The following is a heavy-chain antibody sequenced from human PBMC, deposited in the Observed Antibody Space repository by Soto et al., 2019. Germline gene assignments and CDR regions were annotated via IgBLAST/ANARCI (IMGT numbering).Heavy chain of an antibody. CDR3: ARTQVLCSGGSCSPVTFDY. CDR2: IYYSGST. Sequence: SETLSLTCTVSGGSISSGGYYWSWIRQHPGKGLEWIGYIYYSGSTYYNPSLKSRVTISVDTSKNQFSLKLSSVTAADTAVYYCARTQVLCSGGSCSPVTFDYWGQGTLVTVSS. J-gene: IGHJ4*02. D-gene: IGHD2-15*01. V-gene: IGHV4-31*03. CDR1: GGSISSGGYY.